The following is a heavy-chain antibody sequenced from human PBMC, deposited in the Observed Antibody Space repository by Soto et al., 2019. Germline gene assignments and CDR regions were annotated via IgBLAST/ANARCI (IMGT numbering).Heavy chain of an antibody. V-gene: IGHV3-23*01. D-gene: IGHD5-12*01. CDR1: GFTFSSYA. CDR2: ISGSGGST. Sequence: GGSLRLSCAASGFTFSSYAMSWVRQAPGKGLEWVSAISGSGGSTYYADSVKGRFTISRDNSKNTLYLQMNSLRAEDTAVYYCAKPGVYSCIQTRQAYYFDYCCQGTLVTVSS. J-gene: IGHJ4*02. CDR3: AKPGVYSCIQTRQAYYFDY.